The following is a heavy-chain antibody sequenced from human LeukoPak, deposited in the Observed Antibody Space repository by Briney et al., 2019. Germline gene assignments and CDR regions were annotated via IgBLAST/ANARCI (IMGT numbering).Heavy chain of an antibody. D-gene: IGHD3-16*02. J-gene: IGHJ3*02. CDR1: GLTFNNYA. V-gene: IGHV3-21*01. CDR2: ISGSSSYI. Sequence: GGSLRLSCAVSGLTFNNYAMSWVRQAPGKGLEWVSSISGSSSYIYYADSVKGRFTISRHNAKNSLYLQMNSLRAEDTAVYYCARVPAGVIGMKDAFDIWGQGTMVTVSS. CDR3: ARVPAGVIGMKDAFDI.